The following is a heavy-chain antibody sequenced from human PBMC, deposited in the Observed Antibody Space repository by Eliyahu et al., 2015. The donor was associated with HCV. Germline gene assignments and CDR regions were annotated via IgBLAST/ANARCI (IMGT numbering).Heavy chain of an antibody. Sequence: QVQLVQSGAEVKKPGASVKVSCKASGYTFTGYYMHWVRQAPGQGLEWMGRINPNSGGTNYAQKFQGRVTMTRDTSISTAYMELSRLRSDDTAVYYCAREGISSGWYGWFDPWGQGTLVTVSS. CDR2: INPNSGGT. CDR1: GYTFTGYY. V-gene: IGHV1-2*06. CDR3: AREGISSGWYGWFDP. D-gene: IGHD6-19*01. J-gene: IGHJ5*02.